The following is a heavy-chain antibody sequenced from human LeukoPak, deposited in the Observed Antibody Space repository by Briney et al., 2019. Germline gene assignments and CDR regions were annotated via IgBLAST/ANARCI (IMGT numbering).Heavy chain of an antibody. J-gene: IGHJ4*02. CDR3: AKEGDGDYYFDY. CDR2: ISWNSGNI. Sequence: PGGSLRLSCAASGFTFDDYAMHWVRQAPGKGLEWVSGISWNSGNIGYADSVKGRFTISRDNVKNSLYLQMNSLRAEDTAVYYCAKEGDGDYYFDYWGQGTLVTVSS. CDR1: GFTFDDYA. D-gene: IGHD4-17*01. V-gene: IGHV3-9*01.